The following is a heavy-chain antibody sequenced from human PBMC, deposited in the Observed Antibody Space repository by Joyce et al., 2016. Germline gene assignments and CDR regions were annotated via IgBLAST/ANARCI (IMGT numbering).Heavy chain of an antibody. CDR2: LSPILEIT. J-gene: IGHJ4*02. CDR1: GGTVTSYT. V-gene: IGHV1-69*08. CDR3: AREQGTNSFDS. Sequence: QVQLVQSGAEVKKPGSSVKVACKASGGTVTSYTLSWVRQGPGQGLEWMGRLSPILEITNDAQTFQGRVTITADKSTSTAYMELNGLRSEDTAVYYCAREQGTNSFDSWGQGTLVTVSS. D-gene: IGHD2-2*01.